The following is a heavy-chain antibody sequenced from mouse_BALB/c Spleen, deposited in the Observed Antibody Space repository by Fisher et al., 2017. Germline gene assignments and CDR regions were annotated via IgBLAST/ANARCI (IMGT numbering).Heavy chain of an antibody. D-gene: IGHD1-2*01. CDR3: ARNYGYDYAMDY. V-gene: IGHV5-6-5*01. Sequence: GRFTISRDNARNILYLQMSSLRSEDTAMYYCARNYGYDYAMDYWGQGTSVTVSS. J-gene: IGHJ4*01.